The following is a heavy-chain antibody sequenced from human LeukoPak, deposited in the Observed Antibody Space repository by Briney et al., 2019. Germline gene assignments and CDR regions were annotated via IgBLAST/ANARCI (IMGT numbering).Heavy chain of an antibody. CDR1: GFTFSSYS. D-gene: IGHD3-22*01. CDR2: ISSTSSYI. Sequence: GGSLRLSCAASGFTFSSYSMNWVRQAPGKGLEWVSSISSTSSYIYYADSVKGRFTISRDNAKNSLFLQMNSLRAEDTALYYCARDSLLAYYYDSSGYYVRDAFDIWGQGTMVTVSS. V-gene: IGHV3-21*04. J-gene: IGHJ3*02. CDR3: ARDSLLAYYYDSSGYYVRDAFDI.